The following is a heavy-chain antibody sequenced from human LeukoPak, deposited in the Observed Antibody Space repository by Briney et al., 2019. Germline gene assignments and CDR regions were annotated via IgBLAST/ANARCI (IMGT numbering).Heavy chain of an antibody. V-gene: IGHV4-30-2*01. CDR2: IYHSGST. CDR1: GGSISSGGYS. CDR3: ARVHTLTTSWFDP. D-gene: IGHD1-14*01. Sequence: PSQTLSLTCAVSGGSISSGGYSWSWIRQPPGTGLEWIGYIYHSGSTYYNPSLKSRVTISVDRSKNQFSLKLSSVTAADTAVYYCARVHTLTTSWFDPWGQGTLVTVSS. J-gene: IGHJ5*02.